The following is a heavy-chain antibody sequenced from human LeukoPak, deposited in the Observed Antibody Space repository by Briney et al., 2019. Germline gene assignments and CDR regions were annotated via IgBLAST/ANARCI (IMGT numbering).Heavy chain of an antibody. CDR3: ARGRWLVLVSFDY. CDR2: ISSSGSTI. CDR1: GFTFSDYY. V-gene: IGHV3-11*04. D-gene: IGHD6-19*01. Sequence: GGSLRLSCAASGFTFSDYYMSWIRQAPGKGLEWVSYISSSGSTIYYADSVKGRFTISRDNAKNSLYLQMNSLRAEDTAVYYYARGRWLVLVSFDYWGQGTLVTVSS. J-gene: IGHJ4*02.